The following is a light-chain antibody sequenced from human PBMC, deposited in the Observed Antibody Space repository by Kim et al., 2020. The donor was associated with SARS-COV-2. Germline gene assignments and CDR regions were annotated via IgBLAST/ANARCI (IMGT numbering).Light chain of an antibody. CDR1: PGISSW. J-gene: IGKJ4*01. Sequence: ASVGDSVTITCRASPGISSWLAGYQQKPGKAPNLLIYAASRLQSGVSSRFSVSVSGTDFSLTISSLRPEDFATYYFQLANSFPLSFGGGTKVDIK. CDR2: AAS. V-gene: IGKV1-12*01. CDR3: QLANSFPLS.